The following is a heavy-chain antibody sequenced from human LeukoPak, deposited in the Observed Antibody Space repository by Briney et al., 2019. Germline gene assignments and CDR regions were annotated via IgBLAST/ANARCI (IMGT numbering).Heavy chain of an antibody. V-gene: IGHV5-51*01. CDR2: IYPGYSDT. CDR3: ARHNGRAYYDILTGYYPPYYYYYYMDV. Sequence: GESLKISCKGSGYSFTSYWIGWVRQMPGKGLEWMGIIYPGYSDTRYSPSFQGQVTISADKSISTAYLQWSSLKASDTAMYYCARHNGRAYYDILTGYYPPYYYYYYMDVWGKGTTVTVSS. CDR1: GYSFTSYW. D-gene: IGHD3-9*01. J-gene: IGHJ6*03.